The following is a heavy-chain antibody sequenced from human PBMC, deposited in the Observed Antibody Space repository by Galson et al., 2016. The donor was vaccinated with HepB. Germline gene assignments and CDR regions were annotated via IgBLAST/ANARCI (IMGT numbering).Heavy chain of an antibody. CDR3: ARVGGGSYYGGLDY. CDR2: IIPIFGTA. V-gene: IGHV1-69*06. D-gene: IGHD1-26*01. J-gene: IGHJ4*02. CDR1: GGTFSSYA. Sequence: SVKVSCKASGGTFSSYAISWVRQAPGQGLEWMGGIIPIFGTANYAQKFQGRVTITADKSMSTAYMELSSLRSEDTAVYYCARVGGGSYYGGLDYWGQGTLVTVSS.